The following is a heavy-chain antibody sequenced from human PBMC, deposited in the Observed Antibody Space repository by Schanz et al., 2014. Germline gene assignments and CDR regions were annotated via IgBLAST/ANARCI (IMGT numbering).Heavy chain of an antibody. V-gene: IGHV1-3*04. CDR3: ARDLPYCDGGKCYSDGFDI. D-gene: IGHD2-21*01. CDR2: INTANGNA. J-gene: IGHJ3*02. CDR1: GYIFINSG. Sequence: QIQLVQSGPEVKKPGATVKVSCKASGYIFINSGISWVRQAPGQSLEWMGWINTANGNAKYSANFQARVTITRDTSATTAYMELTNLRSEDTAVYYCARDLPYCDGGKCYSDGFDIWGRGTLVTISS.